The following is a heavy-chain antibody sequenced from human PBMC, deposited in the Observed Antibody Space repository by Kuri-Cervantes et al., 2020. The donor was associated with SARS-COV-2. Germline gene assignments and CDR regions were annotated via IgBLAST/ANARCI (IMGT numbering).Heavy chain of an antibody. CDR2: ITHFNGNT. CDR1: GVSFDYRF. CDR3: ARSGPGAISREDGAFDI. J-gene: IGHJ3*02. D-gene: IGHD5-24*01. V-gene: IGHV1-45*02. Sequence: SVKVSCKASGVSFDYRFLHWVRQAPGQALELMGWITHFNGNTTYAQRFQDRVTITRDRSMSTAYMELSSLRFEDTAMYYCARSGPGAISREDGAFDIWGQGTMVTVSS.